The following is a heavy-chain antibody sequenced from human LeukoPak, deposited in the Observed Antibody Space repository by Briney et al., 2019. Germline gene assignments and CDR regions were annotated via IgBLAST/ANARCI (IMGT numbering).Heavy chain of an antibody. V-gene: IGHV4-39*07. D-gene: IGHD3-22*01. J-gene: IGHJ1*01. CDR1: GGSISSSSYY. CDR3: ARLKYYYDSSGYRAEYFQH. CDR2: IYYSGST. Sequence: SETLSLTCTVSGGSISSSSYYWGWIRQPPGKGLEWIGSIYYSGSTYYNPSLKSRVTISVDTSKNQFSLKLSSVTAADTAVYYCARLKYYYDSSGYRAEYFQHWGQGTLVTVSS.